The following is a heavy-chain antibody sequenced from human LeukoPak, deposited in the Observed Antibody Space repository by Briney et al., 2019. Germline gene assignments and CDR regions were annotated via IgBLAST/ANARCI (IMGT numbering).Heavy chain of an antibody. V-gene: IGHV3-21*01. J-gene: IGHJ4*02. D-gene: IGHD3-16*01. CDR2: ISSRSSYI. CDR3: ARSPGEEKMDY. CDR1: GFTFSDYS. Sequence: PGGSLRLSCAASGFTFSDYSMNWVRQAPGKGLEWVSSISSRSSYISYADSVKGRFTISRDNAKNSLFLQMSSLRAEDTAVYYCARSPGEEKMDYWGQGTLVTVSS.